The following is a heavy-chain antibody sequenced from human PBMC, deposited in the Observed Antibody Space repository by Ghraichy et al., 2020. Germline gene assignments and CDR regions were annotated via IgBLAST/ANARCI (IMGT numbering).Heavy chain of an antibody. Sequence: ASVKVSCKASGYTFTGYYMHWVRQAPGQGLEWMGRINPNSGGTNYAQKFQGRVTMTRDTSISTAYMELSRLRSDDTAVYYCARERYSSSSFPRKYNWFDPWGQGTLVTVSS. D-gene: IGHD6-6*01. CDR1: GYTFTGYY. V-gene: IGHV1-2*06. CDR3: ARERYSSSSFPRKYNWFDP. CDR2: INPNSGGT. J-gene: IGHJ5*02.